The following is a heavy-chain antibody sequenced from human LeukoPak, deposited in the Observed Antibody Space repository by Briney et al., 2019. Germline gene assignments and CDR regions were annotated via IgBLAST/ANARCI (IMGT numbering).Heavy chain of an antibody. J-gene: IGHJ4*02. V-gene: IGHV3-30-3*01. CDR3: ARGLTTVRSGSYYHGTGDPLLGY. CDR1: GFTFSSYA. Sequence: PGGSLRLSCAASGFTFSSYAMHWVRQAPGKGLEWVAVISYDGSNKYYADSVKGRFTISRDNSKNTLYLQMNSLRAEDTAVYYCARGLTTVRSGSYYHGTGDPLLGYWGQGTLVTVSS. D-gene: IGHD3-10*01. CDR2: ISYDGSNK.